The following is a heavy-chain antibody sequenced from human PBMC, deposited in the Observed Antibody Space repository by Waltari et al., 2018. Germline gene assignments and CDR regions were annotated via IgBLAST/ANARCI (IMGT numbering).Heavy chain of an antibody. J-gene: IGHJ6*02. CDR2: ITWNSGSI. Sequence: EVQLVESGGGLVQPGRSLRLSCAASGFIFDDYAMHWVRQAPGKGLEGVSGITWNSGSITYADSGKGRFTISRDNAKNSLYLQMNSLRAEDTAMYYCVKDLGLRLIHGMDVWGQGTTVTVSS. D-gene: IGHD4-17*01. CDR1: GFIFDDYA. CDR3: VKDLGLRLIHGMDV. V-gene: IGHV3-9*01.